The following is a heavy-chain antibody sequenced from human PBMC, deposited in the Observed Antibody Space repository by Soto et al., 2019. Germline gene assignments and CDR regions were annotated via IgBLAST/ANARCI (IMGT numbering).Heavy chain of an antibody. Sequence: SETLSLTCTVSGGSVRDGSYYWAWLRQPPGKGLEWIGHIYHSGSTIYNPSLKSRVTISIDTSKSQFSLNPNSMTAADTAVYYCAGYNWNYYFDPWGQGTLVTVSS. CDR2: IYHSGST. J-gene: IGHJ5*02. CDR1: GGSVRDGSYY. CDR3: AGYNWNYYFDP. D-gene: IGHD1-7*01. V-gene: IGHV4-61*01.